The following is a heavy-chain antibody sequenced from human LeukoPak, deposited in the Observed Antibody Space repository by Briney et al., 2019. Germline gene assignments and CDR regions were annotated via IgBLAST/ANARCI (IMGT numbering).Heavy chain of an antibody. D-gene: IGHD3-22*01. CDR1: GFTFSSYW. Sequence: GGSLRLSCAASGFTFSSYWMHWVRQAPGKGLVWVSRINSDGSSTSYADSVKGRFTISRDNAKNTLYLQMNSLRAEDTAVYYCARALPHPYYYDSSGYYFDYWGQGTLVTVSS. J-gene: IGHJ4*02. V-gene: IGHV3-74*01. CDR3: ARALPHPYYYDSSGYYFDY. CDR2: INSDGSST.